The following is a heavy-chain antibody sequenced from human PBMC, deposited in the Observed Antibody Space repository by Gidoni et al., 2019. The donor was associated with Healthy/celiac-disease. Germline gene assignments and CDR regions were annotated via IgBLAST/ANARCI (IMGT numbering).Heavy chain of an antibody. CDR1: GGSFSGYY. V-gene: IGHV4-34*01. J-gene: IGHJ4*02. Sequence: QVQLQQWGAGLLKPSETLSLTCAVYGGSFSGYYWSWIRQPPGKGLEWIGEINHSGSTNYNPSLKSRVTISVDTSKNQFSLKLSSVTAADTAVYYCASRDIVGATDAPFDYWGQGTLVTVSS. D-gene: IGHD1-26*01. CDR3: ASRDIVGATDAPFDY. CDR2: INHSGST.